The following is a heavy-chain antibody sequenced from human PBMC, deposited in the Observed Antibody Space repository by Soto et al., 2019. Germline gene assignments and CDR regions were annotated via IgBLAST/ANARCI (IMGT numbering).Heavy chain of an antibody. V-gene: IGHV2-5*02. CDR1: GFSLSTYDLG. J-gene: IGHJ4*02. CDR3: AHAVDYDLLTFDH. D-gene: IGHD4-17*01. CDR2: IYWDDDK. Sequence: QITLKESGPTLVRPAQTLTLTCDFSGFSLSTYDLGVAWIRQPPGKALEWLARIYWDDDKRYSPSLKDRLAIYKDTSSNQVVLAITNMDPGDTATCFCAHAVDYDLLTFDHWGPGTLFTVSS.